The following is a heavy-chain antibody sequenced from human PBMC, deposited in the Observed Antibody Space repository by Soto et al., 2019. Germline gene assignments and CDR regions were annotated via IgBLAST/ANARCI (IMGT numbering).Heavy chain of an antibody. CDR1: GFPFNKAW. CDR3: ATYHYVLGDHRYRWAY. CDR2: VKSETDGGTA. J-gene: IGHJ4*02. Sequence: EVQLVESGGGLVKPGGSLRLSCAASGFPFNKAWMSWVRQAPGEGLEWVAHVKSETDGGTALYAAPVEGRFTISRDDSSNTLDLQMNSLKSEDTAVYYCATYHYVLGDHRYRWAYWGQGTLVTVSS. V-gene: IGHV3-15*05. D-gene: IGHD3-16*02.